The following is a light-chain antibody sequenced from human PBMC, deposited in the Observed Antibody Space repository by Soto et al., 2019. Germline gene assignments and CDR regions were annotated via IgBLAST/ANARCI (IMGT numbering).Light chain of an antibody. CDR3: QQRSNWPPKIT. CDR1: QSVYSS. CDR2: GAS. J-gene: IGKJ5*01. V-gene: IGKV3-15*01. Sequence: ETVMTQSPATLSVSPGERATLSCRASQSVYSSLAWYQQKPGQAPRLLIYGASTRATGIPARFSGSGSGTEFTLTISSLEPEDFAVYYCQQRSNWPPKITFGQGTRLEIK.